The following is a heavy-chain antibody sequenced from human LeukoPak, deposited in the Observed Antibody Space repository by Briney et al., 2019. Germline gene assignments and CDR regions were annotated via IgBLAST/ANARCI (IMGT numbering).Heavy chain of an antibody. Sequence: ASVKVSCKASGYSFTGYYIHWVRQAPGQGLEWMGWINPNSGGTNYAQKFQGRVTMTRDTSISTAYMELSKLRSDDTAVYYCARGGMVTMVRGVLMDWFDPWGQGTLVTVSS. D-gene: IGHD3-10*01. CDR1: GYSFTGYY. CDR3: ARGGMVTMVRGVLMDWFDP. J-gene: IGHJ5*02. V-gene: IGHV1-2*02. CDR2: INPNSGGT.